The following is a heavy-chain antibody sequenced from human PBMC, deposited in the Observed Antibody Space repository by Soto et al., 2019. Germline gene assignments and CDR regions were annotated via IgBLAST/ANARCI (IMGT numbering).Heavy chain of an antibody. Sequence: ASVKVSCKASGYTFTYYYIHWVRQAPGQGLEWMGVINPSGGGTSYAQKFQGRVTMTRDTSTSTVYMELSSLASEDTAVYYCARSPYSSGSYYPIDYWGQGTLVTVS. CDR1: GYTFTYYY. CDR3: ARSPYSSGSYYPIDY. V-gene: IGHV1-46*01. CDR2: INPSGGGT. J-gene: IGHJ4*02. D-gene: IGHD3-22*01.